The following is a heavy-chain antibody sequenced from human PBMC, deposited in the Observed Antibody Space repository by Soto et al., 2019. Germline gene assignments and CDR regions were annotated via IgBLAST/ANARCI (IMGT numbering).Heavy chain of an antibody. CDR3: AKDLGLMEGYYYYYGMDV. CDR1: GFTFSDYY. V-gene: IGHV3-11*04. J-gene: IGHJ6*02. CDR2: ISSSGSTI. D-gene: IGHD3-3*01. Sequence: PGGYLRLSCADSGFTFSDYYMSWIRQAPGKGLEWVSYISSSGSTIYYADSVQGRFTISRDNSKNTLYLQMNSLRAEDTAVYYCAKDLGLMEGYYYYYGMDVWGQGTTVTVSS.